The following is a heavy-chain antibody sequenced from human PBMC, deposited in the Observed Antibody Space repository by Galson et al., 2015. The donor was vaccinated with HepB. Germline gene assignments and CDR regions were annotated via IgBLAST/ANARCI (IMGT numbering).Heavy chain of an antibody. V-gene: IGHV3-7*03. Sequence: SLRLSCAASGFTFSSYWMSWVRQAPGKGLEWVANIKQDGSEKYYVDSVKGRFTISRDDAKNSLYLQMNSLRAEDTAVYYCARVIRTGWLQFWYFDLWGRGTLVTVSS. D-gene: IGHD5-24*01. CDR3: ARVIRTGWLQFWYFDL. CDR2: IKQDGSEK. J-gene: IGHJ2*01. CDR1: GFTFSSYW.